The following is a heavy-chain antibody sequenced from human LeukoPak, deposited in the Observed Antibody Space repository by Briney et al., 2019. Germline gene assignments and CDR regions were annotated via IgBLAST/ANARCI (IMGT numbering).Heavy chain of an antibody. V-gene: IGHV1-46*01. CDR1: GYTFTIYY. Sequence: GASVKVSCKASGYTFTIYYMHWVRQAPGQGLEWMGIINPSGGSTSYAQKFQGRVTMASDTSTSTVYMELSSLRSEDTAVYYCASAGGNYYDFYYWGQGTLVTVSS. D-gene: IGHD1-26*01. CDR3: ASAGGNYYDFYY. CDR2: INPSGGST. J-gene: IGHJ4*02.